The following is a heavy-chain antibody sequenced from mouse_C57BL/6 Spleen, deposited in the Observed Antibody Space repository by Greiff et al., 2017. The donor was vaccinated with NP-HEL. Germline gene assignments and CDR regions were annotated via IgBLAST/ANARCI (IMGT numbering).Heavy chain of an antibody. CDR2: IRNKANNHAT. J-gene: IGHJ4*01. D-gene: IGHD1-1*01. V-gene: IGHV6-6*01. CDR1: GFTFSDAW. CDR3: TRYYYYGSSYVVDAMDY. Sequence: EVKVVESGGGLVQPGGSMKLSCAASGFTFSDAWMDWVRQSPEKGLEWVAEIRNKANNHATYYAESVKGRFTISRDDSKSSVYLQMNSLRAEDTGIDYCTRYYYYGSSYVVDAMDYWGQGTSVTVSS.